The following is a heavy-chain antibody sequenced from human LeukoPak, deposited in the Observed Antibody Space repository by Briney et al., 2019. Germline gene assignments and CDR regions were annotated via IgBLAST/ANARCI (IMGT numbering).Heavy chain of an antibody. J-gene: IGHJ6*02. CDR1: GFTFSSYA. Sequence: PGGSLRLSCAASGFTFSSYAMSWVRQAPGKGLEWVSTISDSGSSTYYTDSVKGRFTFSRDNSKNTLYLQMNSLRAEDTAVYYCARDPGEVPAAMRYYYYGMDVWGQGTTVTVSS. CDR2: ISDSGSST. CDR3: ARDPGEVPAAMRYYYYGMDV. D-gene: IGHD2-2*01. V-gene: IGHV3-23*01.